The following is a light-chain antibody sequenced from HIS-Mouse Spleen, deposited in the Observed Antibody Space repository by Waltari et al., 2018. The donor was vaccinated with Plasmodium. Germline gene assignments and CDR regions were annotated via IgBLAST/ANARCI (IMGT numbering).Light chain of an antibody. CDR2: DVR. Sequence: QSALTQPASVSGSPGQSITISCTGTSRDVGGYNYVSWYQQHPGQAPKLTIYDVRNRSSEVSKRFSGSKSGNTASLTISGLQAEDEADYYCSSYTSSSSYVFGTGTKVTVL. J-gene: IGLJ1*01. CDR1: SRDVGGYNY. V-gene: IGLV2-14*03. CDR3: SSYTSSSSYV.